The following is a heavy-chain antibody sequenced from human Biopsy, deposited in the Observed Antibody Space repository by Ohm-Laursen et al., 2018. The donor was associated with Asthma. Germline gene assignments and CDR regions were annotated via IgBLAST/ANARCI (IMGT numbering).Heavy chain of an antibody. J-gene: IGHJ4*01. V-gene: IGHV2-5*01. CDR3: ARAIRLEDFLTGSFTSYFDN. CDR1: GFSLKIGAVG. D-gene: IGHD3/OR15-3a*01. Sequence: TQTLTLTCTFSGFSLKIGAVGVGWIRQPPGKAPECLAVIYWIDDKYYSPSLRNRLTVSKDTSRNRVVLAMTNTEPRDTATYFCARAIRLEDFLTGSFTSYFDNWDPGTLVSVS. CDR2: IYWIDDK.